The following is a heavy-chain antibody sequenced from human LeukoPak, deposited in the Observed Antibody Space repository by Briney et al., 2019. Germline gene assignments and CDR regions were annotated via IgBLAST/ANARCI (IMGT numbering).Heavy chain of an antibody. V-gene: IGHV1-69*13. D-gene: IGHD2-15*01. CDR3: ARHLRDIVVVVAATLGEGTGFDP. CDR1: GGTFSSYA. CDR2: IIPIFGTA. Sequence: ASVKVSCKASGGTFSSYAISWVRQAPGQGLEWMGGIIPIFGTANYAQKFQGRVTITADESTSTAYMELRSLRSDDTAVYYCARHLRDIVVVVAATLGEGTGFDPWGQGTLVTVSS. J-gene: IGHJ5*02.